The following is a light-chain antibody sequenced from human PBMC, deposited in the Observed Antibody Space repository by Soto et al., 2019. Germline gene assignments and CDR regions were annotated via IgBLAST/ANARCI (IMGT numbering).Light chain of an antibody. CDR1: QSVSSSN. CDR3: QQYHNWPGT. CDR2: GAS. Sequence: EVGMTQSPATLSVSPGEGATLSCRAIQSVSSSNLAWYQQKPGQAPRLLIYGASTRATDIPARFSGSGSGTEFTLTISSLQSEDFAVYYCQQYHNWPGTFGHGTKVEIK. J-gene: IGKJ1*01. V-gene: IGKV3-15*01.